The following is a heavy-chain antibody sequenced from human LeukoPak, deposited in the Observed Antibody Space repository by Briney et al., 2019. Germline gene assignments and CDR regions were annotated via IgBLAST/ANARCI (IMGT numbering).Heavy chain of an antibody. J-gene: IGHJ6*02. CDR1: GGTFISYA. D-gene: IGHD2-2*01. V-gene: IGHV1-69*01. CDR3: ASSRGADQPLTDNYYYYGMDV. Sequence: SVKVSCKASGGTFISYAISWVRQAPGQGLEWMGGIIPIFGTANYAQKFQGRVTITADESTSTAYMELSSLRSEDTAVYYCASSRGADQPLTDNYYYYGMDVWGQGTTVTVSS. CDR2: IIPIFGTA.